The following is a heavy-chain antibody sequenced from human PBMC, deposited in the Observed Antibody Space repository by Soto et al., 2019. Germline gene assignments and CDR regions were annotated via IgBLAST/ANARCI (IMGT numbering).Heavy chain of an antibody. CDR3: AREIIYDILTGSIDY. D-gene: IGHD3-9*01. CDR1: GGSLSSGEYY. CDR2: IYYSGST. V-gene: IGHV4-30-4*01. J-gene: IGHJ4*02. Sequence: SETLSLTCTVSGGSLSSGEYYWSWIRQPPGKGLEWIGYIYYSGSTYYNPSLKSRVTISVDTSKNQFSLKLSSVTAADTAVYYCAREIIYDILTGSIDYWGQGTLVTVSS.